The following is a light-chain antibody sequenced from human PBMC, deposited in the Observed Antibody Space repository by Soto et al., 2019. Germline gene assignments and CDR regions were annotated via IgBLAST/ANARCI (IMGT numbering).Light chain of an antibody. J-gene: IGKJ5*01. CDR1: QSVSSN. V-gene: IGKV3-20*01. CDR2: GAS. Sequence: EIVMTQSPATLSVSPGERATLSFRASQSVSSNLAWYQQKPGQAPRLLIYGASNRATGIPERFSGSGSGTDFTLTISSLEPEDFAVYYCQQYGTSPITFGQGTRLEIK. CDR3: QQYGTSPIT.